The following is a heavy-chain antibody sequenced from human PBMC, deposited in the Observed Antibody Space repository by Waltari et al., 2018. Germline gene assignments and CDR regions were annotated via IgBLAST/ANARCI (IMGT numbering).Heavy chain of an antibody. Sequence: QVQLVQSGAEVKKPGASVKVSCKVSGYTLTELSMHWVRQAPGKGLEWMGGFDPEDGETIYAQKFQGRVTMTEDTSTDTAYMELSSLRSEDTAVYYCATGVRELEYEGYAFDIWGQGTMVTVSS. CDR2: FDPEDGET. CDR3: ATGVRELEYEGYAFDI. V-gene: IGHV1-24*01. CDR1: GYTLTELS. D-gene: IGHD1-1*01. J-gene: IGHJ3*02.